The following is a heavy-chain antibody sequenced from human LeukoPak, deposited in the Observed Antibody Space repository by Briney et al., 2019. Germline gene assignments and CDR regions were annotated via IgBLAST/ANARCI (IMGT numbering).Heavy chain of an antibody. V-gene: IGHV3-15*01. CDR2: IKSKTDGGTT. CDR1: GFTFSNAW. CDR3: TTDPRYFSLYYYYMDV. D-gene: IGHD3-9*01. Sequence: GGSLRLSCAASGFTFSNAWMSWVRQAPGKGLEWVGRIKSKTDGGTTDYAAPVKGRFTISRDDSKNTLYLQMNSLKTEDTAVYYCTTDPRYFSLYYYYMDVWGKGTTVTVSS. J-gene: IGHJ6*03.